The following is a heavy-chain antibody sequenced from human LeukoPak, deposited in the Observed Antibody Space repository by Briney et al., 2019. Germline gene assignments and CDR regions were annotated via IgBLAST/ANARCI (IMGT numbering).Heavy chain of an antibody. CDR1: GGSISSYY. CDR2: IYYSGST. D-gene: IGHD3-22*01. J-gene: IGHJ2*01. Sequence: SETLSLTCTVSGGSISSYYWSWIRQPPGKGLEWIGYIYYSGSTNYNPSLKSRVTISVDTSKNQFSLKLSSVTAADTAVHYCARDPYYYDSSGWYFDLWGRGTLVTVSS. CDR3: ARDPYYYDSSGWYFDL. V-gene: IGHV4-59*01.